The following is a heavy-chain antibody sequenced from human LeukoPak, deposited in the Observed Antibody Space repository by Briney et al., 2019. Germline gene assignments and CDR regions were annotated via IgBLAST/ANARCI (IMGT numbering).Heavy chain of an antibody. V-gene: IGHV3-21*01. CDR2: ISSSSSYI. D-gene: IGHD6-19*01. CDR1: GFTFSSYS. J-gene: IGHJ4*02. CDR3: ARDPLPYSSGWYGGGY. Sequence: PGGSLRLSCAASGFTFSSYSMNWVRQAPGKGLEWVSSISSSSSYIYYADSVKGRFTISRDNAKNSLYLQMNSLRAEDTAVYYCARDPLPYSSGWYGGGYWGQGTLVTVSS.